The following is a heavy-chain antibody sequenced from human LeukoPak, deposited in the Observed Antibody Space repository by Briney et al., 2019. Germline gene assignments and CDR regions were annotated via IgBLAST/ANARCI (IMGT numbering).Heavy chain of an antibody. CDR2: MYYSGST. CDR3: ARAKNYYEFQH. CDR1: GAYISSSSYC. D-gene: IGHD3-22*01. J-gene: IGHJ1*01. V-gene: IGHV4-39*07. Sequence: SETLSLTCTVSGAYISSSSYCWGWIRQPPGKGLEWIGNMYYSGSTYYKSSLKSRVTISVDTSKNQFSLKLSSVTAADTAVYYCARAKNYYEFQHWGQGTLVTVSS.